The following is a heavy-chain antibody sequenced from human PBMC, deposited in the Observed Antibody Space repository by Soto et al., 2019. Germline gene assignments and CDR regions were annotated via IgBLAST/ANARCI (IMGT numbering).Heavy chain of an antibody. V-gene: IGHV4-4*02. D-gene: IGHD3-10*01. CDR2: IYQYGST. CDR1: GGFPPPSDW. J-gene: IGHJ4*02. CDR3: TRIPGGHLYGYLDY. Sequence: SETLSLPCGVSGGFPPPSDWGGWGRQSAGKGLEWIGDIYQYGSTLYNPSLKSRVTISIDRSKNQFSLNLNSVTAADTAVYYCTRIPGGHLYGYLDYWGQGTLVTVSS.